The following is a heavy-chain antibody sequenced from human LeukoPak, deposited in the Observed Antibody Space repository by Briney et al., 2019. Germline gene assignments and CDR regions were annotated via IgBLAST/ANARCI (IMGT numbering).Heavy chain of an antibody. Sequence: GGSLRLSCAASGFTFSSYWMSWVRQAPGKGLEWVANIKQDGSEKYYVDSVKGRFTISRDNAKNSLYLQMNSLRAEDTAVYYCARDTAARPEQPFDYWGQGTLVTVSS. V-gene: IGHV3-7*01. CDR2: IKQDGSEK. D-gene: IGHD6-6*01. J-gene: IGHJ4*02. CDR3: ARDTAARPEQPFDY. CDR1: GFTFSSYW.